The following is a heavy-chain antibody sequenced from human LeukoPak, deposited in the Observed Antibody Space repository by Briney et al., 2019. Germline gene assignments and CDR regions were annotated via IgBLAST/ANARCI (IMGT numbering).Heavy chain of an antibody. V-gene: IGHV4-61*01. CDR3: AREITSGSFNWFDP. CDR2: IYYSGST. D-gene: IGHD1-26*01. J-gene: IGHJ5*02. Sequence: SETLSLTCAVSGYSISSGYYWGWIRQPPGKGLEWIGYIYYSGSTNYNPSLKSRVTISVDTSKNQFSLKLSSVTAADTAVYYCAREITSGSFNWFDPWGQGTLVTVSS. CDR1: GYSISSGYY.